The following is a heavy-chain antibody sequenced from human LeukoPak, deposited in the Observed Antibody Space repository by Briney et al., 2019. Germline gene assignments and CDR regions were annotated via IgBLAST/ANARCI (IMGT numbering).Heavy chain of an antibody. CDR3: ARERPPEGYGS. CDR2: IHSGGST. Sequence: PGGSLRLSCAASGFTVSSNYMSWVRQAPGKGLEWVSVIHSGGSTYYADSVKGRFTISRDNSKNTLYLQMNSLRAEDTAVYYCARERPPEGYGSWGQGTLVTVSS. CDR1: GFTVSSNY. D-gene: IGHD4-17*01. V-gene: IGHV3-66*02. J-gene: IGHJ4*02.